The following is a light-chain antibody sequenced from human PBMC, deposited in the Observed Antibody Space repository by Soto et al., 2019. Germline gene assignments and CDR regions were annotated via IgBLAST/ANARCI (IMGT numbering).Light chain of an antibody. Sequence: DIQMTQSPSTLSASVGDRVTITCRASQSIRRCLARHQQKQGKAPRVLFYDVSSWESGVPSRFSGTGSGTEFTLTISSLQPDDFSTYSGQPDIYYPLTFGGGTKVDIK. CDR1: QSIRRC. CDR2: DVS. CDR3: QPDIYYPLT. J-gene: IGKJ4*01. V-gene: IGKV1-5*01.